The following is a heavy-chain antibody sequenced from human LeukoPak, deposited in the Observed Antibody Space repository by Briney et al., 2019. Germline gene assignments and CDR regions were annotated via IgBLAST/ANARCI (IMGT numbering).Heavy chain of an antibody. J-gene: IGHJ4*02. CDR3: ARAGWGSSTSPPDY. CDR2: ISAYNGNT. CDR1: GYTFTGYY. Sequence: ASVKVSCKASGYTFTGYYMHWVRQAPGQGLEWMGWISAYNGNTNYAQKLQGRVTMTTDTSTSTAYMELRSLRSDDTAVYYCARAGWGSSTSPPDYWGQGTLVTVSS. D-gene: IGHD2-2*01. V-gene: IGHV1-18*04.